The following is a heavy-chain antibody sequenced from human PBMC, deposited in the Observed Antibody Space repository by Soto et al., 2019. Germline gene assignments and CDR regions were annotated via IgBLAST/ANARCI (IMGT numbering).Heavy chain of an antibody. V-gene: IGHV2-5*02. CDR1: GFSLTTSGVG. CDR2: IYWDDDK. CDR3: AHRLEIAVTGTLDY. Sequence: QITLKESGPTLVKPTQTLTLTCTFSGFSLTTSGVGVGWIRRPPGKALEWLALIYWDDDKRYSPSLKSRLTITKDTSKHQVVLTMTNLDPVDTATYYCAHRLEIAVTGTLDYWGQGTLVTVSS. J-gene: IGHJ4*02. D-gene: IGHD1-1*01.